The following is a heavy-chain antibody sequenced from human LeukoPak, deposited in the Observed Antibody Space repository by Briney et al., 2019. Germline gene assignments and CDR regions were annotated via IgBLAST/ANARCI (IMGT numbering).Heavy chain of an antibody. CDR2: INHSGST. D-gene: IGHD4-17*01. V-gene: IGHV4-34*01. J-gene: IGHJ6*02. CDR1: GGSFSGYY. CDR3: ARHPQPTVTYYYYYYGMDV. Sequence: PSETLSLTCAVYGGSFSGYYWSWIRQPPGKGLEWIGEINHSGSTNYNPSLKSRVTISVDTSKNQFSLKLSSVTAADTAVYYCARHPQPTVTYYYYYYGMDVWGQGTTVTVSS.